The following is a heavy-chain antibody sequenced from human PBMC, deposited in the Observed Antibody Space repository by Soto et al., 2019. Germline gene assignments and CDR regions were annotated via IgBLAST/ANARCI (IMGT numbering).Heavy chain of an antibody. J-gene: IGHJ6*02. Sequence: GGSLRLSCAASGFTVSSNYMSWVRQAPGKGLEWVSVIYSGGSTYYADSVNGRFTISRDNSKNTLYLQMNSLRAEDTAVYYCARDTAMVLPNSYYYYGMDVWGQGTTVTVSS. CDR2: IYSGGST. CDR3: ARDTAMVLPNSYYYYGMDV. CDR1: GFTVSSNY. V-gene: IGHV3-66*01. D-gene: IGHD5-18*01.